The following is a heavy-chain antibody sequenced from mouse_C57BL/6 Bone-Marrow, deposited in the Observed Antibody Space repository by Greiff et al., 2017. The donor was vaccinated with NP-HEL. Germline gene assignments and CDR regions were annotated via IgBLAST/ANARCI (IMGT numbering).Heavy chain of an antibody. J-gene: IGHJ4*01. CDR1: GYTFTDYY. V-gene: IGHV1-19*01. CDR2: INPYNGGT. Sequence: EVQGVESGPVLVKPGASVKMSCKASGYTFTDYYMNWVKQSHGKSLEWIGVINPYNGGTSYNQKFKGKATLTVDKSSSTAYMELNSLTSEDSAVYYCARWGSFYAMDYWGQGTSVTVSS. CDR3: ARWGSFYAMDY.